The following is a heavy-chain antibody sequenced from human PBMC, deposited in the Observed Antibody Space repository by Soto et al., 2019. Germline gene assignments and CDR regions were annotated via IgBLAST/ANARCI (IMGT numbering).Heavy chain of an antibody. Sequence: LSCAASGFTFSSHAMGWLRQAPGTGPEWVAFVDGSGSDTSYADSVKGRSTISRDNSDNSLYLHMNSLRAEDTGVYFCARDLLYSLDVWGQGTTVTVSS. CDR3: ARDLLYSLDV. J-gene: IGHJ6*02. CDR2: VDGSGSDT. CDR1: GFTFSSHA. V-gene: IGHV3-23*01. D-gene: IGHD2-21*01.